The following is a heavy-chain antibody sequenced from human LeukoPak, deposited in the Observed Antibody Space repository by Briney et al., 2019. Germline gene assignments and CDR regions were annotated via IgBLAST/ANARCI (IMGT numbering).Heavy chain of an antibody. J-gene: IGHJ4*02. V-gene: IGHV3-11*01. CDR2: ISSSGSTI. D-gene: IGHD3-22*01. Sequence: GGSLRLSCAASRCTFSDYYLSWIRQAPGKGLEWVSYISSSGSTIYYADSVKGRFTISRDNAKNSLYLQMNSLRAEDTAVYYCARGRRSSGYYYVACWGQGTLVTVSS. CDR1: RCTFSDYY. CDR3: ARGRRSSGYYYVAC.